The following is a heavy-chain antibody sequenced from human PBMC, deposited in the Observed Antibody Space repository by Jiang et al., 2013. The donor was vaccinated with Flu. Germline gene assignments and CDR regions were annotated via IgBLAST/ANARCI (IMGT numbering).Heavy chain of an antibody. V-gene: IGHV1-69*01. J-gene: IGHJ6*02. CDR2: IIPIFGTP. CDR3: ARDHYWSDRYYYYPMDV. CDR1: GDTFNSYD. D-gene: IGHD1-1*01. Sequence: GAEVKKPGSSVKVSCKASGDTFNSYDISWVRQAPGQGLEWMGGIIPIFGTPNYAQKFQGRVTITADESTSTAYLELSSLSSEDTAVYYCARDHYWSDRYYYYPMDVWGQGTTVTVSS.